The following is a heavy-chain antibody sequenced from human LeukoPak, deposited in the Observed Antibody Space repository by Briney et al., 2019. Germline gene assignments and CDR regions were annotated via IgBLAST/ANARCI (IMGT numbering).Heavy chain of an antibody. CDR1: GFTFSSYG. CDR3: ARGGIRFLEWSYYYYYMDV. CDR2: IWYDGSNK. D-gene: IGHD3-3*01. J-gene: IGHJ6*03. Sequence: GRSLRLSCAASGFTFSSYGMHWVRQAPGKGLEWVAVIWYDGSNKYYADSVKGRFTISRDNSKNTLYLQMNSLRAEDTAVYYCARGGIRFLEWSYYYYYMDVWGKGTTVTVSS. V-gene: IGHV3-33*01.